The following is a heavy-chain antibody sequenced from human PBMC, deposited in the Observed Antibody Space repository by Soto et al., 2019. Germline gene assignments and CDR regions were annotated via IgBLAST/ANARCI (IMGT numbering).Heavy chain of an antibody. CDR3: AKGYSYGQYYFDY. Sequence: EVQLLESGGDLVQPGGYLRLSCAASGFTFSSYAMSWVHQAPGKGLEWVSAISGGGSSTYSADSVKGRFTISRDNSKNTVYLQMNSLSAEDTAVYYCAKGYSYGQYYFDYWGQGTLVTVSS. V-gene: IGHV3-23*01. J-gene: IGHJ4*01. CDR2: ISGGGSST. CDR1: GFTFSSYA. D-gene: IGHD5-18*01.